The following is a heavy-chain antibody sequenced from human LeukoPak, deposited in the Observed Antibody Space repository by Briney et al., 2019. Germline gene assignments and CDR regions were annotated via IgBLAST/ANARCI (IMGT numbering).Heavy chain of an antibody. Sequence: GESLKISCKGSGYSFTSYWIGWVRQMPGKGLEWMGIIYPGDSDTRYSPSFQGQVTISADKSISTAYLQWSSLKASDTAMYYCARLTYYYDSSGYYENAFDIWGQGTMVTVSS. D-gene: IGHD3-22*01. CDR3: ARLTYYYDSSGYYENAFDI. V-gene: IGHV5-51*01. CDR2: IYPGDSDT. J-gene: IGHJ3*02. CDR1: GYSFTSYW.